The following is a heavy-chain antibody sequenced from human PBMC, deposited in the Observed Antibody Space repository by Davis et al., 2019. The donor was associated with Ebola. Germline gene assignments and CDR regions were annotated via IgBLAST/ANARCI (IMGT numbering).Heavy chain of an antibody. CDR3: ARWKLWGVPAATFDY. V-gene: IGHV4-34*01. CDR2: INHSGST. CDR1: GGSFSGYY. Sequence: SQTLSLTCAVYGGSFSGYYWSWIRQPPGKGLEWIGEINHSGSTNYNPSLKNRVTISLDTSKNQFSLKLSSVTAADTAVYYCARWKLWGVPAATFDYWGQGTLVTVSS. D-gene: IGHD2-2*01. J-gene: IGHJ4*02.